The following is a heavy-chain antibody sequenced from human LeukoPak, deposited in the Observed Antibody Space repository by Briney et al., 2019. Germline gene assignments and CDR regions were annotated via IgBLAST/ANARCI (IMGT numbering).Heavy chain of an antibody. CDR2: IIPIFGTA. Sequence: ASGGTFSSXXXXXVRXXPGQXXXXMGGIIPIFGTANYAQKFQGRVTITADESTSTAYMELSSLRSEDTAVYYCARDGRVGATPAWGQGTLVTVSS. CDR3: ARDGRVGATPA. V-gene: IGHV1-69*01. CDR1: GGTFSSXX. D-gene: IGHD1-26*01. J-gene: IGHJ5*02.